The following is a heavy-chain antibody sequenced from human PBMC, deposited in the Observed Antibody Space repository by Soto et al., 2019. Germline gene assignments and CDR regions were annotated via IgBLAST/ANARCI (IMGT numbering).Heavy chain of an antibody. CDR1: GGSISSGDYY. J-gene: IGHJ5*01. V-gene: IGHV4-30-4*01. CDR3: ARLIGNSWLDS. Sequence: LSLTCTVSGGSISSGDYYWSWIRQPPGKGLEWIGYIYYSGSTYYNPSLKSRITISPDTSNNQLSLQLNSVTPDDTAVYYCARLIGNSWLDSWGQGTLVTVSS. D-gene: IGHD2-8*01. CDR2: IYYSGST.